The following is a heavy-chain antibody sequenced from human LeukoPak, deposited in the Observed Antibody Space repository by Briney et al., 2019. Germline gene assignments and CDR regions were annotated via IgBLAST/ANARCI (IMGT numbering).Heavy chain of an antibody. CDR3: ARPLGSSSWDPFDY. J-gene: IGHJ4*02. D-gene: IGHD6-13*01. V-gene: IGHV5-51*01. CDR2: IYPGDSDT. CDR1: GYIFTSYW. Sequence: GEFPKISCIGAGYIFTSYWLARVRQMPRKGPELVGIIYPGDSDTRYSPSFQGQVTISADKSISTTYLQWSSLKASDTAMYYCARPLGSSSWDPFDYWGQGTLVTVSS.